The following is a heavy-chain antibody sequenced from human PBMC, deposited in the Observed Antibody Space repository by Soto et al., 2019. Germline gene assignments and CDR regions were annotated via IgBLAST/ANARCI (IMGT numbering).Heavy chain of an antibody. Sequence: QVQLVESGGGVVQPGRSLRLSCAASGFTFSNYAMHWVRQAPGKGLEWVAAILSDEINKYSADSVKGRFTISRDNSKNTLYLQMNRLRHEDTSVYYCAIIATSGWGDSFDSWGQGTMVTVSS. D-gene: IGHD6-13*01. J-gene: IGHJ3*02. V-gene: IGHV3-30-3*01. CDR3: AIIATSGWGDSFDS. CDR1: GFTFSNYA. CDR2: ILSDEINK.